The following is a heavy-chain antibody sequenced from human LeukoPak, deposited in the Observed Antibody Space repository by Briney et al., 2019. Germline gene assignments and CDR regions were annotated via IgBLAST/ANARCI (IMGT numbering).Heavy chain of an antibody. Sequence: PGGSLRLSCAASGFTFSSYSMNRVRQAPGKGLEWVSSISSSSSYIYYADSVKGRFTISRDNAKNSLYLQMNSLRAEDTAVYYCAKLPSRIAAAEQADYWGQGTLVTVSS. J-gene: IGHJ4*02. CDR3: AKLPSRIAAAEQADY. CDR2: ISSSSSYI. V-gene: IGHV3-21*04. D-gene: IGHD6-13*01. CDR1: GFTFSSYS.